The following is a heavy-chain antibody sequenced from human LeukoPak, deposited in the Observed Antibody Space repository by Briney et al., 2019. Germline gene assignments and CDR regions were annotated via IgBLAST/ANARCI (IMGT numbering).Heavy chain of an antibody. J-gene: IGHJ6*03. D-gene: IGHD1-26*01. V-gene: IGHV4-59*12. CDR2: IYHSGST. CDR3: ARVQSGSYYYYYMDV. CDR1: GGSISSYY. Sequence: SETLSLTCTVSGGSISSYYWSWIRQPPGKGLEWIGYIYHSGSTYYNPSLKSRVTISVDRSKNQFSLKLSSVTAADTAVYYCARVQSGSYYYYYMDVWGKGTTVTVSS.